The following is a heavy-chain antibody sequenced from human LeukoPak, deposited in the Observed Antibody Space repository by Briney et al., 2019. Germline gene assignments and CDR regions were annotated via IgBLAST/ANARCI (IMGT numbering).Heavy chain of an antibody. Sequence: GGSLRLSCAASGFTFRNYGMHWVRQAPGKGLEWVADISYDGSKKYYADSVKGRFTISRDNAKNSLYLQMNSLRAEDTAVYYCARGGGYYGSGSLHYYYYGMDVWGQGTTVTVSS. D-gene: IGHD3-10*01. V-gene: IGHV3-30*12. CDR3: ARGGGYYGSGSLHYYYYGMDV. CDR1: GFTFRNYG. J-gene: IGHJ6*02. CDR2: ISYDGSKK.